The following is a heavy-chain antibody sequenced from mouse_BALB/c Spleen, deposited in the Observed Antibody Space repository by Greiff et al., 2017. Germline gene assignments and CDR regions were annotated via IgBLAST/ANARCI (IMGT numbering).Heavy chain of an antibody. D-gene: IGHD1-1*01. Sequence: VHVKQSGAELVKPGASVKLSCTASGFNIKDTYMHWVKQRPEQGLEWIGRIDPANGNTKYDPKFQGKATITADTSSNTAYLQLSSLTSEDTAVYYCASFPYYGSSYFDYWGQGTTLTVSS. CDR2: IDPANGNT. J-gene: IGHJ2*01. CDR3: ASFPYYGSSYFDY. CDR1: GFNIKDTY. V-gene: IGHV14-3*02.